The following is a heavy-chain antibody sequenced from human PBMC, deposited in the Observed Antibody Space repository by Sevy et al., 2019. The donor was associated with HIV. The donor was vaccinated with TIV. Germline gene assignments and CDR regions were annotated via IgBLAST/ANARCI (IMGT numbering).Heavy chain of an antibody. CDR3: AISRPLYYFDF. CDR1: GYTFTCYY. V-gene: IGHV1-2*02. J-gene: IGHJ4*02. D-gene: IGHD6-6*01. CDR2: INPNSGGT. Sequence: ASVKVSCKASGYTFTCYYMHWVRQAPGQGLEWMGWINPNSGGTNSAQKFQGRVTMTRDTSISTAYMELSRLRSDDTAVYSCAISRPLYYFDFWGQGTLVTVSS.